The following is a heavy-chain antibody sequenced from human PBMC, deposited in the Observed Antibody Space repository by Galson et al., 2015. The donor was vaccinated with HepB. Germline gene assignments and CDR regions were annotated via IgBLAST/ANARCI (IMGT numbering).Heavy chain of an antibody. CDR3: ARHMGYYDSSGYYNY. Sequence: QSGAEVKKPGESLRISCKGSGYSFTSYWISWVRQMPGKGLEWMGRIDPSDSYTNYSPSFQGHVTISADKSISTAYLQWSSLKASDTAMYYCARHMGYYDSSGYYNYWGQGTLVTVSS. D-gene: IGHD3-22*01. J-gene: IGHJ4*02. V-gene: IGHV5-10-1*01. CDR2: IDPSDSYT. CDR1: GYSFTSYW.